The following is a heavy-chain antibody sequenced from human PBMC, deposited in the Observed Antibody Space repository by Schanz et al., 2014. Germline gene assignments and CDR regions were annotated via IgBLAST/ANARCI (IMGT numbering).Heavy chain of an antibody. V-gene: IGHV3-30*02. CDR2: IRYDASNE. Sequence: QAQLVESGGGVVQPGGSLRLSCAASRFAFSNCGMHWVRQAPGKGLEWVAFIRYDASNEYYADSVKGRFTISRDNSKNTLYLQMNSLRPDDTAVYYCAKDPHKDYGGKPQALDIWGQGTMVTVSS. CDR3: AKDPHKDYGGKPQALDI. J-gene: IGHJ3*02. D-gene: IGHD4-17*01. CDR1: RFAFSNCG.